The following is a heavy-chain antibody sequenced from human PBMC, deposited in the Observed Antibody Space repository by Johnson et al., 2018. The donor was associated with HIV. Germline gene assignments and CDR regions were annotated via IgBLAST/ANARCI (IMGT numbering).Heavy chain of an antibody. CDR3: ARAYYDSTGYYPHAFHV. J-gene: IGHJ3*01. CDR2: TSRGANSE. CDR1: GFTFSSYG. V-gene: IGHV3-33*05. D-gene: IGHD3-22*01. Sequence: VQLVESGGGVVQPGGSPRLSCAASGFTFSSYGMHWVRQAPGKGLEWVTSTSRGANSESYTDSVKGRFTVSRDNAKNSLYLQMNSLRAEDTAVYYCARAYYDSTGYYPHAFHVWGRGTMVTVSS.